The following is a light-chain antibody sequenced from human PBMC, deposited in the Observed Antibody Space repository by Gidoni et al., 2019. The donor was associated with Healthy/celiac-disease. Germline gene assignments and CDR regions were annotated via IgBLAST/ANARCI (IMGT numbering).Light chain of an antibody. V-gene: IGKV1-33*01. Sequence: IQMTQSPSSLSASVGDRVTITCQASQDINNYLNWYQQKPGKAPKLLIYDASNLETGVPSRFSGSGSGTDFTFTISSLQPEDIATYYCQQYDDLPYTCGQGTKLEIK. CDR3: QQYDDLPYT. CDR1: QDINNY. J-gene: IGKJ2*01. CDR2: DAS.